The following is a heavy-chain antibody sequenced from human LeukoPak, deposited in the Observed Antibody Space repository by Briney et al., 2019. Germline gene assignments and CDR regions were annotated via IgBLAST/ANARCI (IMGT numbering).Heavy chain of an antibody. CDR3: AKCNDFWSGYLLY. V-gene: IGHV3-23*01. CDR1: GFTFSSYA. Sequence: AGGSLRLSCAASGFTFSSYAMSLVRQAPGKGLEWVSAISGSGGSTYYADSVKGRFTISRDNSKNTLYLQMNSLRAEDTAVYYCAKCNDFWSGYLLYWGQGTLVTVSS. J-gene: IGHJ4*02. D-gene: IGHD3-3*01. CDR2: ISGSGGST.